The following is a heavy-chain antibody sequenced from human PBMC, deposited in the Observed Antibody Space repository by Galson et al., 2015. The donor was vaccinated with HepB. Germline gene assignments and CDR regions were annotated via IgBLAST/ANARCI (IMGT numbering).Heavy chain of an antibody. CDR1: GGSISSGGYY. CDR3: ARDGDYYDSSGYFSD. V-gene: IGHV4-31*03. CDR2: IYYSGST. D-gene: IGHD3-22*01. Sequence: TLSLTCTVSGGSISSGGYYWSWIRQHPGKGLEWIGYIYYSGSTYYNPSLKSRVTISVDTSKNQFSLKLSSVTAADTAVYYCARDGDYYDSSGYFSDWGQGTLVTVSS. J-gene: IGHJ4*02.